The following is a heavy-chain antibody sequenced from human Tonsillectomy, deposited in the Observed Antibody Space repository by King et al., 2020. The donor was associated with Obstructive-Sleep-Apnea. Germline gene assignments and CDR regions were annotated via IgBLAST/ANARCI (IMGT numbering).Heavy chain of an antibody. CDR2: INPDGSVA. J-gene: IGHJ4*02. D-gene: IGHD4-17*01. V-gene: IGHV3-74*01. CDR1: GFTFSSYW. CDR3: ARPTVTLEY. Sequence: VQLVESGGALVQPGGSLRLSCAASGFTFSSYWMHWVRQAPGKGLVWVSRINPDGSVAIYADSVKGRFTISRDNAKNTLYLQMNDLRPGDTARYYCARPTVTLEYWGEGSQATVSS.